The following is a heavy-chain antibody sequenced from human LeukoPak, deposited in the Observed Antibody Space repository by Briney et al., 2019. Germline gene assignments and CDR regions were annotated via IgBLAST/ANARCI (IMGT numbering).Heavy chain of an antibody. CDR2: INSDESST. CDR1: GFTFSSYW. Sequence: GGSLRLSCAASGFTFSSYWMHWVRQAPGKGLVWVSRINSDESSTSYADSVKGRFTISRDNAKNSLYVQMNSLRAEDTAVYYCARPSYYYGSSGSVSGAFDIWGQGTMVTVSS. CDR3: ARPSYYYGSSGSVSGAFDI. V-gene: IGHV3-74*01. J-gene: IGHJ3*02. D-gene: IGHD3-22*01.